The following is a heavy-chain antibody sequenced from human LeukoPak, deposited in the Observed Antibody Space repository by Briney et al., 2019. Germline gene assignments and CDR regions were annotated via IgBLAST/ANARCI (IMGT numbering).Heavy chain of an antibody. V-gene: IGHV3-7*01. J-gene: IGHJ4*02. Sequence: GGSLRLSCAASGFTFSSYGMHWVRQAPGRGLEWVANIKQDGSEKYYVDSVKGRFTISRDNAKNSLYLQMNSLRAEDTAVYYCARDSILLALPFDYWGQGTLVTVSS. D-gene: IGHD2/OR15-2a*01. CDR2: IKQDGSEK. CDR3: ARDSILLALPFDY. CDR1: GFTFSSYG.